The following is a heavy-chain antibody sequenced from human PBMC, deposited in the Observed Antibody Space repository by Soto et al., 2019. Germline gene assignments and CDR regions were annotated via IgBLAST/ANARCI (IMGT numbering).Heavy chain of an antibody. CDR1: GRCMSSNY. CDR3: ASYRGALYFES. J-gene: IGHJ4*02. Sequence: PSETLSLTGSVSGRCMSSNYWSWIRQSPDKGLEWLVYVFYGGTDYNPSLGGRVSMSVETSKSQFSLKLTSVTVADTAVYYCASYRGALYFESWGPGILVTVSS. D-gene: IGHD3-16*01. CDR2: VFYGGT. V-gene: IGHV4-59*01.